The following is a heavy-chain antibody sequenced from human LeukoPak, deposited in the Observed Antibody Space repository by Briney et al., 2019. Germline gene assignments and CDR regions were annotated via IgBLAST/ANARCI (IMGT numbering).Heavy chain of an antibody. CDR2: INHSGSA. V-gene: IGHV4-34*01. CDR1: GGSFSGYY. CDR3: ARLNPLWGSGSYRTPHKPSSQEYYFDY. J-gene: IGHJ4*02. D-gene: IGHD3-10*01. Sequence: PSETLSLTCAVYGGSFSGYYWSWIRQPPGKGLEWIGEINHSGSANYNPSLKSRVTISVDTSKNQFSLKLSSVTAADTAVYYCARLNPLWGSGSYRTPHKPSSQEYYFDYWGQGTLVTVSS.